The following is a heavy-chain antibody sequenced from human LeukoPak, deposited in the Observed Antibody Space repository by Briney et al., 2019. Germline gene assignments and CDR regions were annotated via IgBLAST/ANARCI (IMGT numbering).Heavy chain of an antibody. J-gene: IGHJ4*02. CDR2: IYSSGST. V-gene: IGHV4-4*07. CDR1: GYSISSGYY. D-gene: IGHD2-2*01. Sequence: KSSETLSLTCTVSGYSISSGYYWGWIRQPAGKGLEWIGRIYSSGSTNYKSSLKSRVTMSVDTSKSQFSLKLSSVTAADTAVYYCATRSLPAGMRGVYWGQGTLVTVSS. CDR3: ATRSLPAGMRGVY.